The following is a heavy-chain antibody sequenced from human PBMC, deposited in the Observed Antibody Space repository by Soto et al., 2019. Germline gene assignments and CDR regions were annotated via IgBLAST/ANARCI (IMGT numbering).Heavy chain of an antibody. D-gene: IGHD1-7*01. J-gene: IGHJ6*02. CDR1: GVSFSGYY. CDR3: ARDQRYNWNYVRHSCAMEV. CDR2: INHSGST. V-gene: IGHV4-34*01. Sequence: PAETLSLTCAVYGVSFSGYYWSWIRQAPGKGLEWIGEINHSGSTNCNPSLKSRVTISVDTSKNQFSLKLSSVTAADTAVYYCARDQRYNWNYVRHSCAMEVWGRGTMVTVSS.